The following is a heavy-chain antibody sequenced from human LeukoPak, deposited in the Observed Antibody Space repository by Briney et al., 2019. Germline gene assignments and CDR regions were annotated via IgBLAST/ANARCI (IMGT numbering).Heavy chain of an antibody. V-gene: IGHV3-53*01. CDR3: ARYGDIAAAGPNDAFDI. CDR1: GFAASSDY. D-gene: IGHD6-13*01. J-gene: IGHJ3*02. Sequence: GGSLRLSCAASGFAASSDYMNWVRQAPGKGLEWVSVIHSSGSTYYTDSVKGRFTISRDNSKNTLYLQMNSLRAEDTAVYYCARYGDIAAAGPNDAFDIWGQGTMVTVSS. CDR2: IHSSGST.